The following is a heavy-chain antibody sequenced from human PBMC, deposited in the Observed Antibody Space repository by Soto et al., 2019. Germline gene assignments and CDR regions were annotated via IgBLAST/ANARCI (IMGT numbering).Heavy chain of an antibody. J-gene: IGHJ3*02. CDR2: IYYSGST. CDR1: GGSISSGGYS. V-gene: IGHV4-31*03. D-gene: IGHD3-10*01. Sequence: QVQLQESGPGLVKPSQTLSLTCTFSGGSISSGGYSWSWIRQHPGKGLEWIGYIYYSGSTYYNPSLKSRVTISVDTSKNQFSLKLSSETAADTAVYYCARSYGSGTDDAFDIWGQGTMVTVSS. CDR3: ARSYGSGTDDAFDI.